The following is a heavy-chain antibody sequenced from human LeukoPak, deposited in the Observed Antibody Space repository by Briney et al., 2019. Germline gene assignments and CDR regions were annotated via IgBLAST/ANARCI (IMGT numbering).Heavy chain of an antibody. V-gene: IGHV3-13*01. CDR2: IGTAGDT. J-gene: IGHJ4*02. Sequence: GGSLRLSCAASGVTFSSYAMTWVRQAPGKGLEWVSAIGTAGDTYYPGSVKGRFTISRENAKNSLYLQMNSLRAGDTAMYYCARVRSGGHFDYWGQGTLVTVSS. CDR1: GVTFSSYA. D-gene: IGHD3-10*01. CDR3: ARVRSGGHFDY.